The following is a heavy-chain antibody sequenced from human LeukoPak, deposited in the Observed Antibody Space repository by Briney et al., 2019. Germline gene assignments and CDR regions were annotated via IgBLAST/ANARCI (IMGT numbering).Heavy chain of an antibody. CDR1: GGSVNTHY. D-gene: IGHD6-19*01. CDR3: ASAVAGPHWCFDV. Sequence: PSETLSLSCTVSGGSVNTHYWSLIRQPAGKGLGWLWGLYPNGDTNYMPSLNSRVTMSLDTSRNQLSLRLTSVTAADTAVYYCASAVAGPHWCFDVWGRGTLVTVSS. V-gene: IGHV4-4*07. CDR2: LYPNGDT. J-gene: IGHJ2*01.